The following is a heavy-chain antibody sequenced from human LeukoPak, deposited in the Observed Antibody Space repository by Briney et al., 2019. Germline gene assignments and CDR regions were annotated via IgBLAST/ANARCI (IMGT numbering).Heavy chain of an antibody. J-gene: IGHJ5*02. CDR2: IYYNGDI. CDR3: ARESYSSGWFDP. D-gene: IGHD6-19*01. V-gene: IGHV4-59*01. CDR1: GGSMSRYY. Sequence: SETLSLTCTVSGGSMSRYYWSWIRQAPGKGLEWIGYIYYNGDINYNPSLKSRVTISVDTSKNQFSLKLSSVTAADTAVYYCARESYSSGWFDPWGQGTLVTVSS.